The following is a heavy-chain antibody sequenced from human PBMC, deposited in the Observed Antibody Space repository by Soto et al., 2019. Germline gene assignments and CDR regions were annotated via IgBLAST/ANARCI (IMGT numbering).Heavy chain of an antibody. CDR1: GFTFSSYG. J-gene: IGHJ6*02. CDR3: AKDGGIAVAGTDYYYGMDV. D-gene: IGHD6-19*01. V-gene: IGHV3-30*18. CDR2: ISYDGSNK. Sequence: XVSLRLSCAASGFTFSSYGMHWVRQAPGKGLEWVAVISYDGSNKYYADSVKGRFTISRDNSKNTLYLQMNSLRAEDTAVYYCAKDGGIAVAGTDYYYGMDVWGQGTTVTVSS.